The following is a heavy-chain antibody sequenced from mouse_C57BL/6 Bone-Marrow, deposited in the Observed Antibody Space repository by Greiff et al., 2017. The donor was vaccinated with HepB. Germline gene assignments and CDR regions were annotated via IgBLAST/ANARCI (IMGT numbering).Heavy chain of an antibody. CDR1: GYTFTSYW. Sequence: QVQLQQPGTELVKPGASVKLSCKASGYTFTSYWMHWVKQRPGQGLEWIGNINPSNGGTNYNEKFKSKATLTVDKSSSTAYMQLSSLTSEDSAVYYCASPFTTVVARYAMDYWGQGTSVTVSS. V-gene: IGHV1-53*01. J-gene: IGHJ4*01. CDR3: ASPFTTVVARYAMDY. CDR2: INPSNGGT. D-gene: IGHD1-1*01.